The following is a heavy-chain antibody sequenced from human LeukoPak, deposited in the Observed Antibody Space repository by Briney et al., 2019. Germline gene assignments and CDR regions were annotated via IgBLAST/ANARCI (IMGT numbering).Heavy chain of an antibody. D-gene: IGHD2-2*01. CDR1: GFTFGNYA. Sequence: GGSLRLSCAASGFTFGNYAMSWVRQAPGKGLEWVSGITGDTSYADSVNGRFTISRDNSKSTLYLQMNRLRAEDTAVYYCAKTYCSIISCPGGGIWFVPWGQGPLVTVSS. J-gene: IGHJ5*02. V-gene: IGHV3-23*01. CDR3: AKTYCSIISCPGGGIWFVP. CDR2: ITGDT.